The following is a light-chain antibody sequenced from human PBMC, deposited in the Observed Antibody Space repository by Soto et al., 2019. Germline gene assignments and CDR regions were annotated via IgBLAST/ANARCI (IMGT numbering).Light chain of an antibody. V-gene: IGKV1-5*03. CDR2: KAS. Sequence: DIQMTQSPSTLSASVGDRVTVTCRASQSISSWLAWYQQKAGKAPKLLIYKASALESGVPSRFSGSGSGTEFTLTISSLQPDDFATYYCQQFNTSPWTFGQGTKVDI. CDR1: QSISSW. J-gene: IGKJ1*01. CDR3: QQFNTSPWT.